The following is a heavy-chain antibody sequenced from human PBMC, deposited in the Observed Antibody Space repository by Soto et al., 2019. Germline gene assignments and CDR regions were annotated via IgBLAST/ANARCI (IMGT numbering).Heavy chain of an antibody. D-gene: IGHD4-17*01. CDR1: GYTFTSYG. CDR2: ISANNGKT. J-gene: IGHJ4*02. Sequence: GASVKVSCKASGYTFTSYGISWVRQAPGQGLEWMGGISANNGKTNYAQKFQGRVTITTDESTSTAYMELSSLRSEDTAVYYCAREAYGDYADYFDYWGQGTLVTVSS. V-gene: IGHV1-18*01. CDR3: AREAYGDYADYFDY.